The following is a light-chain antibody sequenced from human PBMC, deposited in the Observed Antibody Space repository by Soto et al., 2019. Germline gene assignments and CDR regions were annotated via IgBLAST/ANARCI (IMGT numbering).Light chain of an antibody. CDR2: EVS. CDR3: SSYTRSSTYV. CDR1: TSDVDHSNY. V-gene: IGLV2-14*01. J-gene: IGLJ1*01. Sequence: QSALTQPASVSGSPGQSITISCTATTSDVDHSNYVSWYQHHPGKAPKLIIYEVSNRPSGVSNRFSGSKSGNTASLSISGLQSEDEADYYCSSYTRSSTYVFGTGTKVTVL.